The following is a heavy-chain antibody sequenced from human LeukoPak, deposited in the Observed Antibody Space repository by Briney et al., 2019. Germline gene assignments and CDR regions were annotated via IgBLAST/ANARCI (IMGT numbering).Heavy chain of an antibody. CDR2: IYTSGST. D-gene: IGHD3/OR15-3a*01. J-gene: IGHJ4*02. CDR3: ARAGGVKKAALDLDY. CDR1: GGSISSGSYY. V-gene: IGHV4-61*02. Sequence: PSETLSLTCTVSGGSISSGSYYWSWIRQPAGKGLEWIGRIYTSGSTNYNPSLKSRVTISRDTSKNQFSLKLTSVTTADTAVYYCARAGGVKKAALDLDYWGQGTLVTVSS.